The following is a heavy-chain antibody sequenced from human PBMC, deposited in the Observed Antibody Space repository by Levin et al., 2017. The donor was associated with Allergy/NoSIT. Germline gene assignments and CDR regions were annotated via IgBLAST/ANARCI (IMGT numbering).Heavy chain of an antibody. J-gene: IGHJ4*02. D-gene: IGHD6-6*01. CDR1: GGSFSGSY. CDR2: INHSGST. Sequence: SQTLSLPCAVYGGSFSGSYWSWIRQPPGKGLEWIGEINHSGSTNYNPSLKSRVTISVDTSKNQFSLKLSSVTAADTAVYYCARGDRKYSSSPSLYWGQGTLVTVSS. V-gene: IGHV4-34*01. CDR3: ARGDRKYSSSPSLY.